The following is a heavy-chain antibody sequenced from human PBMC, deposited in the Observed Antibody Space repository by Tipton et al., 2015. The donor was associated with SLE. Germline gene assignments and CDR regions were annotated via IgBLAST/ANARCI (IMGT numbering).Heavy chain of an antibody. CDR1: GLTFSSYA. D-gene: IGHD1-14*01. Sequence: SLRLSCAASGLTFSSYAMSWVRQAPGKGLEWVSGISGGGGSTYYGDSVKGRFTISRDNSKNTLYLQINSLRADDTAVYYCATVIPNHYYFDYWGQGTLVTASS. CDR2: ISGGGGST. J-gene: IGHJ4*02. V-gene: IGHV3-23*01. CDR3: ATVIPNHYYFDY.